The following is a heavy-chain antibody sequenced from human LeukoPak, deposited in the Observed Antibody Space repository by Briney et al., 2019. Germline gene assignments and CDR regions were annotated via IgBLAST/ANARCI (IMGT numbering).Heavy chain of an antibody. Sequence: PSGTLSLTCAVSGGSISSSNWWSGVRQPPGKGLEWIGEIYHSGSTNYNPSLKRRVTISVDKSKNQFSLKLSSVTAADTAVYYCAGVGRYDILTGYYSSRAFEIWGQGTMVTVSS. J-gene: IGHJ3*02. CDR3: AGVGRYDILTGYYSSRAFEI. D-gene: IGHD3-9*01. CDR1: GGSISSSNW. V-gene: IGHV4-4*02. CDR2: IYHSGST.